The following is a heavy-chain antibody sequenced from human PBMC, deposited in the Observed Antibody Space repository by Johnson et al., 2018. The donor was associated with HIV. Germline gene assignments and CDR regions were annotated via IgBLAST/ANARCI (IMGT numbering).Heavy chain of an antibody. CDR3: AKDLRSGNRREAFDI. D-gene: IGHD1-14*01. Sequence: VLLVESGGGLVQPGGSLTFSCEASGFSFSNYWMNWVRQAPGKGLEWVAKINQDGSEKYYVDSVKGRFTISRDSSKNMLYLQMNSLRAEDTAVYYCAKDLRSGNRREAFDIWGQGTMVTVSS. CDR1: GFSFSNYW. J-gene: IGHJ3*02. V-gene: IGHV3-7*01. CDR2: INQDGSEK.